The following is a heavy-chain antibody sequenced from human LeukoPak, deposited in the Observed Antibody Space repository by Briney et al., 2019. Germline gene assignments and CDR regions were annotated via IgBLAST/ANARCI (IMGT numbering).Heavy chain of an antibody. Sequence: SETLSLTCTVSGYSISSGYYWGWIRQPPGKGLEWIGSIYHSGSTYYNPSLKSRVTISVDTSKNQFSLKLSSVTAADTAVYYCARGGRGYYYYYMDVWGKGTTVTVSS. V-gene: IGHV4-38-2*02. CDR1: GYSISSGYY. D-gene: IGHD3-10*01. CDR2: IYHSGST. J-gene: IGHJ6*03. CDR3: ARGGRGYYYYYMDV.